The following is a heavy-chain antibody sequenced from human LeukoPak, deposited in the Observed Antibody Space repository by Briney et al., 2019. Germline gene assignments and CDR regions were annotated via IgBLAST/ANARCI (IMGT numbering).Heavy chain of an antibody. V-gene: IGHV3-30*18. J-gene: IGHJ6*02. CDR2: ISYDGSNK. D-gene: IGHD1-26*01. Sequence: PGGSLRLSCAASGFTFSSYGMHWVRQAPGKGLEWVAVISYDGSNKYYADSVKGRFTISRDNSKNTLYLQMNSLRAEDTAVYYCAKDHSPSGSYYVYYYYGMDVWGQGTTVTVSS. CDR1: GFTFSSYG. CDR3: AKDHSPSGSYYVYYYYGMDV.